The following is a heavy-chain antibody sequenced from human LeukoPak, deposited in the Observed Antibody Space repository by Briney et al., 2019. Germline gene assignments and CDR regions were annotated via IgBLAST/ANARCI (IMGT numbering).Heavy chain of an antibody. CDR1: GFAFSSYD. J-gene: IGHJ2*01. CDR3: ARDGLAAATLHWCFDL. D-gene: IGHD2-15*01. CDR2: ISSSSSYI. V-gene: IGHV3-21*01. Sequence: PGGSLRLSCAASGFAFSSYDMNWVRQAPGKGLEWVSSISSSSSYIYYADSVKGRFTISRDNARNSLYLQMNSLRAEDTAVYYCARDGLAAATLHWCFDLWGRGTLVTVSS.